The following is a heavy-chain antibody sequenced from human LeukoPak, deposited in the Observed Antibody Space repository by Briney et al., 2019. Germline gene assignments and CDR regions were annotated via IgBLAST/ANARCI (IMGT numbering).Heavy chain of an antibody. CDR2: IIPILGIA. J-gene: IGHJ3*02. CDR1: GGTFSSYA. Sequence: ASVKVSCKASGGTFSSYAISWVRQAPGQGLEWMGRIIPILGIANYAQKFQGRVTTTADKSTSTAYMELSSLRSEDTAVYYCARARVGYDAFDIWGQGTMVTVSS. D-gene: IGHD3-10*01. CDR3: ARARVGYDAFDI. V-gene: IGHV1-69*04.